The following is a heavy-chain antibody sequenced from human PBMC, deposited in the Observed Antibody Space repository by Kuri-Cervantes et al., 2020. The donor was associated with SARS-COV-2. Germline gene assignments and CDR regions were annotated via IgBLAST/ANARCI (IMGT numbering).Heavy chain of an antibody. CDR3: ARVPPLSVGYYYGMDV. CDR1: GGSISSYY. CDR2: IYTSGST. V-gene: IGHV4-4*07. D-gene: IGHD1-26*01. Sequence: GSLRLSCTVSGGSISSYYWSWIRQPAGKGLEWIGRIYTSGSTNYNPSLKIRVTMSVDTSKNQFSLKLSSVTAADTAVYYCARVPPLSVGYYYGMDVWGRGTTVTVSS. J-gene: IGHJ6*02.